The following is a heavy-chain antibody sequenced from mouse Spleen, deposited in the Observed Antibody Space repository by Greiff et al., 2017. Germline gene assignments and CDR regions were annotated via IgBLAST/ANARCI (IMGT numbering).Heavy chain of an antibody. CDR2: FYPGSGSI. V-gene: IGHV1-62-2*01. J-gene: IGHJ2*01. CDR1: GYTFTEYT. D-gene: IGHD4-1*01. Sequence: VKLMESGAELVKPGASVKLSCKASGYTFTEYTIHWVKQRSGQGLEWIGWFYPGSGSIKYNEKFKDKATLTADKSSSTVYMELSRLTSEDSAVYFCARHEEEGGDWVYWGQGTTLTVSS. CDR3: ARHEEEGGDWVY.